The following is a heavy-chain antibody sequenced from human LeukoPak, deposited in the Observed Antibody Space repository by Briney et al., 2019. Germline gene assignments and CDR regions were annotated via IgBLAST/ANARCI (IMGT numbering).Heavy chain of an antibody. J-gene: IGHJ4*02. Sequence: GGSLRLSCAASGFTFSSYWMSWVRQAPGKGLEWVANINQDGSEKYYVDSVKGRFTTSRDNAKNSVYLQMNSLRAEDTAVYYCARTGGWPLPYFDYWGQGTLVTVSS. V-gene: IGHV3-7*01. CDR2: INQDGSEK. CDR3: ARTGGWPLPYFDY. CDR1: GFTFSSYW. D-gene: IGHD6-19*01.